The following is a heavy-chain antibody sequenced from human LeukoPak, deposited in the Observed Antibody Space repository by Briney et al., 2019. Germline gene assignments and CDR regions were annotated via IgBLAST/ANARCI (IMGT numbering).Heavy chain of an antibody. Sequence: SQTLSLTCTVSGGSISSGDYYWSWIRQPPGKGLEWIGYIYYSGSTYYNPSLKSRVTISVHTSKNQFSLKLSSVTAADTAVYYCARDSGAVEATGVGFDYWGQGTLVTVSS. CDR3: ARDSGAVEATGVGFDY. D-gene: IGHD1-26*01. CDR1: GGSISSGDYY. J-gene: IGHJ4*02. V-gene: IGHV4-30-4*01. CDR2: IYYSGST.